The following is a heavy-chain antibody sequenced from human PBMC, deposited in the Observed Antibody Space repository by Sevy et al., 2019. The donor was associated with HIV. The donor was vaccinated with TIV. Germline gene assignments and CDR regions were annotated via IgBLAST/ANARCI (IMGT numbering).Heavy chain of an antibody. CDR2: IGSDGEIT. V-gene: IGHV3-64*01. CDR3: ARDSGDYHAFDL. D-gene: IGHD1-26*01. Sequence: GGSLRLSCAASGFPFSSYSFYWVRQAPGKGLEYVSAIGSDGEITLYASSVKGRFTISRDNSKNTVFLQMGRLRSEDMGVYYCARDSGDYHAFDLWGRGTMVTVSS. J-gene: IGHJ3*01. CDR1: GFPFSSYS.